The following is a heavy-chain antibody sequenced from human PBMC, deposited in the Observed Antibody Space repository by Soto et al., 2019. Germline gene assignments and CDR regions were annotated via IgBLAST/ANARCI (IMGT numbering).Heavy chain of an antibody. J-gene: IGHJ6*02. CDR3: ARGGDFYYYGMDV. Sequence: GGSLRLSCAASGFTFSSYSMNWVRQAPGKGLEWVSSISSSSSYIDYADSVKGRFTISRDNAKNSLYLQMNSLRAEDTAVYYCARGGDFYYYGMDVWGQGTTVTVSS. V-gene: IGHV3-21*01. CDR1: GFTFSSYS. CDR2: ISSSSSYI. D-gene: IGHD2-21*01.